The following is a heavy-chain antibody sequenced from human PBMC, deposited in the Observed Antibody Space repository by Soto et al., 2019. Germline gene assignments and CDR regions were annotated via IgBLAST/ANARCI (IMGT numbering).Heavy chain of an antibody. Sequence: GASVKVSCKASGGTFCSYAISWVRQAPGQGLEWMGGIIPIFGTANYAQKFQGRVTITADKSTSTAYMELSSLRSEDTAVYYCARNRGVIGYFDYWGQGTLVTVSS. CDR2: IIPIFGTA. J-gene: IGHJ4*02. D-gene: IGHD3-10*01. CDR3: ARNRGVIGYFDY. V-gene: IGHV1-69*06. CDR1: GGTFCSYA.